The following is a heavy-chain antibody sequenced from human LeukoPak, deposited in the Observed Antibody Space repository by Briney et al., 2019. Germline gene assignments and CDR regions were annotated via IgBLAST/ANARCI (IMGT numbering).Heavy chain of an antibody. Sequence: ASVKVSCKASGYTVTGYYMHWVRQAPGQGLEWVGRIDPNTGDTIYAQNFQGRVTVTSATSISTAYMELSRLTSDDTAVYFYARLGLHGSGTYYFFDYWGQGTLVTVSS. D-gene: IGHD3-10*01. V-gene: IGHV1-2*06. CDR3: ARLGLHGSGTYYFFDY. CDR1: GYTVTGYY. J-gene: IGHJ4*02. CDR2: IDPNTGDT.